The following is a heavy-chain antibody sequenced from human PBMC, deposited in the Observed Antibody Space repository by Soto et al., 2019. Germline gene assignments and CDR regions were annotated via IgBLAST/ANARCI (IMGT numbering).Heavy chain of an antibody. D-gene: IGHD3-3*01. CDR1: GDSITSPNFY. J-gene: IGHJ5*02. CDR3: ASRNVSDYDVWSGPCDP. CDR2: IYYNGGT. Sequence: QLQLQESGPGLVKPSETLSPTCSVSGDSITSPNFYWGWIRQPPGKGLEWIGSIYYNGGTFYNPSLKSRVNISMDMSKNQFSLSLTSVAAADTAVYFCASRNVSDYDVWSGPCDPWGQGTLVTVSS. V-gene: IGHV4-39*01.